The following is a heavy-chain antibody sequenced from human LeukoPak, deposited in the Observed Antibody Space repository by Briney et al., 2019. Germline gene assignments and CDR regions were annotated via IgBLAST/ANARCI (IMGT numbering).Heavy chain of an antibody. D-gene: IGHD4-23*01. CDR2: ISYDGSNK. Sequence: GGSLRLSCAASGLTFSSYGMHWVRQAPGKGLEWVAVISYDGSNKYYADSVKGRFTISRDNSKNTLYLQMNSLRAEDTAVYYCAKDEVDGGDFDYWGQGTLVTVSS. J-gene: IGHJ4*02. CDR3: AKDEVDGGDFDY. V-gene: IGHV3-30*18. CDR1: GLTFSSYG.